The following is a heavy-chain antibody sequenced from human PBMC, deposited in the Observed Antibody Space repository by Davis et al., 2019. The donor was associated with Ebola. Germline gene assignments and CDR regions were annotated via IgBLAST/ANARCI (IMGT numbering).Heavy chain of an antibody. D-gene: IGHD4-11*01. CDR3: AKGTDYTAPHGTRSLDS. CDR2: IGSGHDT. CDR1: GFTSGPYA. V-gene: IGHV3-23*01. J-gene: IGHJ4*02. Sequence: GESLKISCAASGFTSGPYAMTWSRQALGKALEWVSSIGSGHDTQYADSVKGRFTISRDNSKNTVYLEMKSLRVDDTALYYCAKGTDYTAPHGTRSLDSWGQGTLVTVSS.